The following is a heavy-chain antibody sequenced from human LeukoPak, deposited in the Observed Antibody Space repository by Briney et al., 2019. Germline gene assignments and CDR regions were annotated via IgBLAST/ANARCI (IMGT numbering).Heavy chain of an antibody. Sequence: SEALSLTCTVSGGSISSYYWSWIRQPPGKGLEWIGYIYYSGSTNYNPSLKSRVTISVDTSKNQFSLKLSSVTAADTAVYYCAREPFNYMDVWGKGTTVTVSS. J-gene: IGHJ6*03. CDR3: AREPFNYMDV. CDR2: IYYSGST. V-gene: IGHV4-59*01. CDR1: GGSISSYY.